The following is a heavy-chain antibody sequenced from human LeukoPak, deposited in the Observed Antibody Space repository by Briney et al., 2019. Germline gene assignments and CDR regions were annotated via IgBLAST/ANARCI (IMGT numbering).Heavy chain of an antibody. J-gene: IGHJ5*02. D-gene: IGHD3-22*01. V-gene: IGHV3-33*01. Sequence: PGGSLRLSCAASGFTFSSYGMHWVRRAPGKGLEWVAVIWYDGSNKYYADSVKGRFTISRDNSKNTLYLQMNSLRAEDTAVYYCARDDYYDSSGPGAWGQGTLVTVSS. CDR3: ARDDYYDSSGPGA. CDR1: GFTFSSYG. CDR2: IWYDGSNK.